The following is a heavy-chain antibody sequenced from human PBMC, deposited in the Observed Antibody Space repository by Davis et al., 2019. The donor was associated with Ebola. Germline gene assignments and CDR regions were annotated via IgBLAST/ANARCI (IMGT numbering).Heavy chain of an antibody. Sequence: MPSETLSLTCTVSGGSISSGGYYWNWIRQPPGKGLEWIGYIYYSGTTYYNPSLKSRLSISVDTSKNQFSLKLSSVTAADTAVYYCARDLPGPRFDPWGQGTLVTVSS. V-gene: IGHV4-30-4*01. CDR3: ARDLPGPRFDP. CDR2: IYYSGTT. J-gene: IGHJ5*02. CDR1: GGSISSGGYY.